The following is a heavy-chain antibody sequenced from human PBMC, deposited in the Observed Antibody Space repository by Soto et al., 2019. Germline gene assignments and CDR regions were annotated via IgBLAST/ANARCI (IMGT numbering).Heavy chain of an antibody. CDR2: INPSDGST. CDR1: GYTFTSYA. CDR3: ARGKADSLSYMDV. V-gene: IGHV1-46*01. J-gene: IGHJ6*02. Sequence: GASVTVSCKASGYTFTSYAIHWVRQAPGQRLEWMGIINPSDGSTTYAQKFQGRVTMTRDTSTSTVYMELSSLRSEDTAVYYCARGKADSLSYMDVWGQGTTVTVSS. D-gene: IGHD2-21*02.